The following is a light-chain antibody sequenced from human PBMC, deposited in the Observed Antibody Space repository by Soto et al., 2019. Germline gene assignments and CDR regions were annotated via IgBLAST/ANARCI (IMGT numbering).Light chain of an antibody. V-gene: IGKV1-39*01. CDR1: QSISSY. J-gene: IGKJ5*01. CDR2: AAF. CDR3: QQRSNRPT. Sequence: DIQMTQSPSSLSASVGDRVTITCRASQSISSYLNWYQQKPGKAPKLLIYAAFSLQSGVPSRFSGSGSGTDFTLTISSLEPEEFAVYYCQQRSNRPTFGQGTRLEIK.